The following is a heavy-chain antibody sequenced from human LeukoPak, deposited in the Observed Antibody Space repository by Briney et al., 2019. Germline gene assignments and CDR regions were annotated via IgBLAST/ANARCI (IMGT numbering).Heavy chain of an antibody. D-gene: IGHD5-24*01. J-gene: IGHJ4*02. V-gene: IGHV3-30*04. CDR1: GFIFSSYA. CDR3: ARDGSVEMATSASFDY. Sequence: GGSLRLSCAASGFIFSSYAMHWVRQAPGKGLEWVAVISYDGSNKYYADSVKGRFTISRDNSKNTLYLQMNSLRAEDTAVYYCARDGSVEMATSASFDYWGQGTLVTVSS. CDR2: ISYDGSNK.